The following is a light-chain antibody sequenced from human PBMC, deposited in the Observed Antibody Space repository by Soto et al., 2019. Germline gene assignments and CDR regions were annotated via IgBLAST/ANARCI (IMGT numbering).Light chain of an antibody. CDR3: QQYSASPRT. J-gene: IGKJ1*01. V-gene: IGKV3-15*01. CDR2: GAS. CDR1: QSVSTR. Sequence: EIVMTQSPATLSVSPGERVTFSCRASQSVSTRLAWYQHKPGQAPRLLISGASTGATGIPPRFSGSGSGTDFTLTISRLEPEDFTVYYCQQYSASPRTFGQGTKV.